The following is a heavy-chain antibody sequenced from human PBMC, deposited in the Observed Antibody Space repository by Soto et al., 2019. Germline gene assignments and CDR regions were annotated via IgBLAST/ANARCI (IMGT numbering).Heavy chain of an antibody. D-gene: IGHD3-10*01. CDR2: ISYDGSNK. CDR1: GFTFSSYG. J-gene: IGHJ6*02. CDR3: AKDNMVRGATYYYYGMDV. V-gene: IGHV3-30*18. Sequence: QVQLVESGGGVVQPGRSLRLSCAASGFTFSSYGMHWVRQAPGKGLEWVAVISYDGSNKYYADSVKGRFTISRDNSKKTLYLQMNSLRAEDTAVYYCAKDNMVRGATYYYYGMDVWGQGTTVTVSS.